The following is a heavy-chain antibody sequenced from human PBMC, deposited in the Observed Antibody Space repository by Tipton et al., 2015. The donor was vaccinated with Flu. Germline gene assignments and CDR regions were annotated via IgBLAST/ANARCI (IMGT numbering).Heavy chain of an antibody. Sequence: TLSLTCAVYGGSFSGYYWSWIRQPPGKGLEWIGEINHSGSTNYNPSLKSRVTISVDTSKTQFSLKLSSVTAADTAVYYCARGAHRRAGIWFGPRGCFDPWGQGTLVTVSS. D-gene: IGHD3-10*01. V-gene: IGHV4-34*01. CDR1: GGSFSGYY. CDR3: ARGAHRRAGIWFGPRGCFDP. CDR2: INHSGST. J-gene: IGHJ5*02.